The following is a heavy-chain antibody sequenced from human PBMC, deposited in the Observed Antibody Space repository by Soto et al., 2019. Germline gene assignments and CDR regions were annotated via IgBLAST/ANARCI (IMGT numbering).Heavy chain of an antibody. V-gene: IGHV2-5*02. CDR1: GFSLSSSGVG. D-gene: IGHD7-27*01. CDR2: IYWDDDK. J-gene: IGHJ4*02. CDR3: AHMLGRVGPLDF. Sequence: QITLKESGPTLVKPTQTLTLTCTFSGFSLSSSGVGVVWIRQPPGKALEWLALIYWDDDKRYSPSLSSRLTITKTTSKHQVVLTMTNMDPVDTATYYCAHMLGRVGPLDFWGQGTLVTVSS.